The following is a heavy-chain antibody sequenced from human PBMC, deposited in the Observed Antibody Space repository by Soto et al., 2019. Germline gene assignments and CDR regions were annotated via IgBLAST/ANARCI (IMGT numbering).Heavy chain of an antibody. Sequence: EVHLVESGGGLVQPGEYLRLSCAASGFTFSSYWMHWVRQAPGKGLVWVSRINYDGSTTGYADAVKGRFTISRDNAKDTVYLEMNSLTAEDTAVYYCARVARGAWGIFDSWGQGTLVTVSS. CDR1: GFTFSSYW. D-gene: IGHD3-16*01. CDR3: ARVARGAWGIFDS. J-gene: IGHJ4*02. V-gene: IGHV3-74*01. CDR2: INYDGSTT.